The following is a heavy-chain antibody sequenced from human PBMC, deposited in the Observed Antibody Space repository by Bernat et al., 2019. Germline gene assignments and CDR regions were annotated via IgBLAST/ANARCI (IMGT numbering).Heavy chain of an antibody. Sequence: QVQLVESGGGVVQPGRSLRLSCAASGFTFSSYAMHWVRQAPGKGLEWVAVISYDGSNKYYADSVKGRFTISRDNSKNTLYLQMNSLRAEDTAVYYCVRDKTGPERFGDPVTPHYYYYYGMDVWGQGTTVTVSS. V-gene: IGHV3-30-3*01. J-gene: IGHJ6*02. D-gene: IGHD3-10*01. CDR1: GFTFSSYA. CDR2: ISYDGSNK. CDR3: VRDKTGPERFGDPVTPHYYYYYGMDV.